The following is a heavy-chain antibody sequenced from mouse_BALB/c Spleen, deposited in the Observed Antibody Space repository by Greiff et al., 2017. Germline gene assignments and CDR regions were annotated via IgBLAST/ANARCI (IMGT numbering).Heavy chain of an antibody. CDR2: IDPSDSYT. J-gene: IGHJ4*01. V-gene: IGHV1-69*02. CDR1: GYTFTSYW. Sequence: QVRLQQPGAELVKPGASVKLSCKASGYTFTSYWMPWVKQRPGQGLEWIGEIDPSDSYTNYHQKFKGKASLTVDKSSSTAYMQLSSLTSAAYAVSYCARARSFGNFAIDYWGPGTSVTVSS. CDR3: ARARSFGNFAIDY. D-gene: IGHD1-1*02.